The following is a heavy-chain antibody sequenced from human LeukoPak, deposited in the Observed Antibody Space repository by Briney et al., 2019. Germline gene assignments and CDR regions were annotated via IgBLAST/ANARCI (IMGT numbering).Heavy chain of an antibody. V-gene: IGHV4-31*03. CDR2: IYYSGST. CDR1: GGSISSGGYY. Sequence: SQTLSLTCTVSGGSISSGGYYWSWIRQHPGKGLEWIGYIYYSGSTYYHPSLKSRVTISVDTSKNQFYLKLSSVTAADTAVYYCAREMQCSGGSCYVDYWGQGTLVTVSS. D-gene: IGHD2-15*01. CDR3: AREMQCSGGSCYVDY. J-gene: IGHJ4*02.